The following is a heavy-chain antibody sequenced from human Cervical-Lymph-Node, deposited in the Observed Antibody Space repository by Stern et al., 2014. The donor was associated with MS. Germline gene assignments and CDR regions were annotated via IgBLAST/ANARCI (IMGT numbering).Heavy chain of an antibody. CDR2: IGYDGNKK. Sequence: QVQLLESGGGVVQPGRSLRLSCAASGFTFSNYGMHWVRQAPGKGLEWPAVIGYDGNKKYYADSVKGRFTISRDNSKNTLFLQMSSLTAEDTALYYCARGNWNYEGMGYWGQGTLVTVSS. V-gene: IGHV3-33*01. CDR3: ARGNWNYEGMGY. CDR1: GFTFSNYG. D-gene: IGHD1-7*01. J-gene: IGHJ4*02.